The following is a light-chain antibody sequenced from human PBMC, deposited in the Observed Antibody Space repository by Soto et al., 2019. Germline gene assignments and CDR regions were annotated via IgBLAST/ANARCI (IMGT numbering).Light chain of an antibody. V-gene: IGKV1-17*01. Sequence: DIQMTQSPSSLSASVGDRVTITCRASQGIRNDLSWYQQKPGKAPKRLIYAASTLHSGVPSRFSGSGSGTEFTLTISSLQPADFATYYCLQHSGFPYTFGQGTKLEIK. CDR2: AAS. J-gene: IGKJ2*01. CDR1: QGIRND. CDR3: LQHSGFPYT.